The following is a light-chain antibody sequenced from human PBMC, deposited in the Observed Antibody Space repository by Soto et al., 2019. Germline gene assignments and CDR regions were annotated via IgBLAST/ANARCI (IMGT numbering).Light chain of an antibody. V-gene: IGKV1-33*01. CDR1: QDINIY. CDR3: QQYDILPIT. CDR2: DAS. J-gene: IGKJ5*01. Sequence: LRASVVDRVPITCQATQDINIYLNWYPQKPGKAPNLLIYDASNLEIGVPSRFSGSGSGTHFTFTISSLQTEDIGTYYCQQYDILPITFGRGARLEI.